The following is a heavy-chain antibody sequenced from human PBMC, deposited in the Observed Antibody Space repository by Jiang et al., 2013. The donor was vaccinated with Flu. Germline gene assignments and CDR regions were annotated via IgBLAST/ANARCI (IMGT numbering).Heavy chain of an antibody. J-gene: IGHJ6*02. V-gene: IGHV7-4-1*01. Sequence: SELKKPGASVKVSCKASGYTFTSYAMNWVRQAPGQGLEWMGWINTNTGNPTYAQGFTGRFVFSLDTSVSTAYLQICSLKAEDTAVYYCAREYYYDSSGYGRFFYYYYGMDVWGQGTTVTVSS. CDR1: GYTFTSYA. CDR2: INTNTGNP. CDR3: AREYYYDSSGYGRFFYYYYGMDV. D-gene: IGHD3-22*01.